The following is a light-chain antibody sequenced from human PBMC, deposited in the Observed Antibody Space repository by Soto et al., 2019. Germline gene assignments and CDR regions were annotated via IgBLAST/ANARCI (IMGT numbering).Light chain of an antibody. J-gene: IGKJ4*01. CDR3: QQSNNWPPLT. CDR2: GVS. Sequence: IVMTQSPATLSVSPWETATLSCSSSQSVAGNLAWYQQKPGQPPRLLIYGVSTRATGVPARFSGSGSETDFSLTISSLQIEDFALYYCQQSNNWPPLTFGGGTKVDIK. CDR1: QSVAGN. V-gene: IGKV3-15*01.